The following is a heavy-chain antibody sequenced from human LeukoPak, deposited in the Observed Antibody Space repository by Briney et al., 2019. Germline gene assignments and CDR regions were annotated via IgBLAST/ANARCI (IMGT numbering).Heavy chain of an antibody. CDR1: GFTFATYA. CDR3: AKTSRATLTTVINWFDS. J-gene: IGHJ5*01. Sequence: GGSLRLSCAASGFTFATYAMVWVRQAPGKGLEWVSGLNSNGDKIYYADSVKGRFTISRDNSKDTLYLQMNSLRAEDTAVYYCAKTSRATLTTVINWFDSWGQGILVTVSS. CDR2: LNSNGDKI. D-gene: IGHD4-11*01. V-gene: IGHV3-23*01.